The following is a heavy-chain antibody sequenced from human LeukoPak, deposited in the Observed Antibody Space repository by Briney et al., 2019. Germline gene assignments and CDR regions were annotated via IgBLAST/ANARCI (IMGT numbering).Heavy chain of an antibody. J-gene: IGHJ6*03. CDR3: AREPAAYCGGDCYSYYYYMDV. CDR1: GGTFSSYT. V-gene: IGHV1-69*04. D-gene: IGHD2-21*01. CDR2: IIPILGIA. Sequence: SVKVSCMASGGTFSSYTISWVRQAPGQGREWMGRIIPILGIANYAQKFQGRVTSTADKSTSTAYMELSSLRSEDTAVYYCAREPAAYCGGDCYSYYYYMDVWGKGTTVTVSS.